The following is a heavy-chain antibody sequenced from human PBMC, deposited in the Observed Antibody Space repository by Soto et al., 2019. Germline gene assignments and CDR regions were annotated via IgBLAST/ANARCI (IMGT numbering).Heavy chain of an antibody. CDR2: IMPLFGTA. D-gene: IGHD3-22*01. CDR1: GGSLSSFA. CDR3: AREYYDSGGSRSLYYHYYGMDV. J-gene: IGHJ6*02. V-gene: IGHV1-69*01. Sequence: QVQLVQAGAEVKKSGSSVKVSCKASGGSLSSFAISWVRQAPGQGLEWMGGIMPLFGTANYAQKFQGRVTITADESTSTAYMELSSLRSEDTAVYYCAREYYDSGGSRSLYYHYYGMDVWDQGTTVTVSS.